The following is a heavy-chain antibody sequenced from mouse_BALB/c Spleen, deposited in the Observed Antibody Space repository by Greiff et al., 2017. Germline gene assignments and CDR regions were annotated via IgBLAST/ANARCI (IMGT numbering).Heavy chain of an antibody. D-gene: IGHD2-4*01. Sequence: VQLQQSGAELVKPGASVKLSCTASGFNIKDTYMHWVKQRPEQALEWIGRIDPANGNTKYDPKFQGKATITADTSSNTAYLQLSSLTSEDTAVYYCAGIYYDYDEGFAYWGQGTLVTVSA. CDR1: GFNIKDTY. J-gene: IGHJ3*01. V-gene: IGHV14-3*02. CDR3: AGIYYDYDEGFAY. CDR2: IDPANGNT.